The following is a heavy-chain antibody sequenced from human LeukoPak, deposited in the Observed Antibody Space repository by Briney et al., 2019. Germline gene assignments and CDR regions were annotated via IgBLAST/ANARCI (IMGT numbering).Heavy chain of an antibody. J-gene: IGHJ4*02. CDR1: GFTFDDYA. D-gene: IGHD3-22*01. Sequence: GGSLRLSCAASGFTFDDYAMHWVRQAPGKGLEWVSGISWNSGSIGYADSVKGRFTISRDNAKNSLYLQMNSLRAEDTALYDCAKDGWEDSSGYEVGEFDYWGQGTLVTVSS. CDR2: ISWNSGSI. CDR3: AKDGWEDSSGYEVGEFDY. V-gene: IGHV3-9*01.